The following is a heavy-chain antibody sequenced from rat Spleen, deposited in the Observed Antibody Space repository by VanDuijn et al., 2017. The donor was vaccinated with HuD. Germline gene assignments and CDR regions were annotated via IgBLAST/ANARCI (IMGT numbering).Heavy chain of an antibody. CDR1: GFTFSDYY. J-gene: IGHJ4*01. CDR3: TTDRFMDA. Sequence: EVQLVESDGGLVQPGRSLKLSCAASGFTFSDYYMAWVRQAPTKGLEWVASISPSGGSTYYRDSVKGRFTISRDNAKSSLYLQMDSLRSEDTATYYCTTDRFMDAWGQGASVTVSS. V-gene: IGHV5-20*01. CDR2: ISPSGGST.